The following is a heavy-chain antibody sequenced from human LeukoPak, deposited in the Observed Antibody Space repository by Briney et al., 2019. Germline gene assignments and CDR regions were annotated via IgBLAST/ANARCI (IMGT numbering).Heavy chain of an antibody. V-gene: IGHV1-18*01. CDR1: GYTFTSYG. Sequence: ASVKVSCKASGYTFTSYGISWVRQAPGQGLEWMGWISAYNGNTNYAQKLQGRVTMTTGTSTSTAYMELRSLRSDDTAVYYCARDSNVLLWFGELRDFDYWGQGTLVTVSS. CDR2: ISAYNGNT. J-gene: IGHJ4*02. CDR3: ARDSNVLLWFGELRDFDY. D-gene: IGHD3-10*01.